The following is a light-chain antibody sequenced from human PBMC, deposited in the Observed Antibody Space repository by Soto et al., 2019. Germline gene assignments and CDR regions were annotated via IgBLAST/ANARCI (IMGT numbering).Light chain of an antibody. CDR3: SSYGSTSTRYV. V-gene: IGLV2-14*01. Sequence: QSALTQPASVSGSPGQSITISCTCTSSDVGGYNYVSWYQQHPGKAPKLMIYEVSNRPSWVSNRFSGSKSANTASLTISGLQAEDEADYFCSSYGSTSTRYVFGTGTKLTVL. J-gene: IGLJ1*01. CDR1: SSDVGGYNY. CDR2: EVS.